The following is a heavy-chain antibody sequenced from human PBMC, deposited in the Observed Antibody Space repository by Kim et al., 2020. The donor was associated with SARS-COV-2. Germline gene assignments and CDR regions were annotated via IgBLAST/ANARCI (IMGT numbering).Heavy chain of an antibody. J-gene: IGHJ4*02. D-gene: IGHD1-26*01. CDR2: ST. CDR3: AKVVGATVDY. Sequence: STYYADSVKGRFTISRDNSKNTLYLQMNSLRAEDTAVYYCAKVVGATVDYCGQGTLVTVSS. V-gene: IGHV3-23*01.